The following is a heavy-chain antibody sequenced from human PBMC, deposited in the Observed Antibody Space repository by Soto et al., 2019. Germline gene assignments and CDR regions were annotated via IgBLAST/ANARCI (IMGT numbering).Heavy chain of an antibody. J-gene: IGHJ6*02. CDR1: GDSVSSSSAA. CDR3: ARGGQWLETGYYYYYGMDV. Sequence: SQTLSLTCAISGDSVSSSSAAWNWIRQSPSRGLEWLGRTYYRSKWYNDYAVSVKSRITINPDTSKNQFSLQLNSVTPEDTAVYYCARGGQWLETGYYYYYGMDVWGQGTTVTVSS. CDR2: TYYRSKWYN. D-gene: IGHD6-19*01. V-gene: IGHV6-1*01.